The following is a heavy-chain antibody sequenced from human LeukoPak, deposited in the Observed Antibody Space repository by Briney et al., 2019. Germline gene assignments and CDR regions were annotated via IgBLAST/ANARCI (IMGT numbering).Heavy chain of an antibody. CDR3: AMIVVVPARAFDI. J-gene: IGHJ3*02. CDR2: ISSRGSTI. V-gene: IGHV3-48*03. Sequence: GGSLRLFCAASGFPFRSYEMHWVREAPGKGLVWGSYISSRGSTIYYAESVKRRFNISRDNAENSLYLQMNSLRAEDTAVYYCAMIVVVPARAFDIWGQGTMVTVSS. CDR1: GFPFRSYE. D-gene: IGHD2-2*01.